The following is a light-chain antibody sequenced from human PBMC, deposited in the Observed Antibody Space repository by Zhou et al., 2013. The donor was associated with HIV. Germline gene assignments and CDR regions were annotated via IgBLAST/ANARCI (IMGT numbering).Light chain of an antibody. V-gene: IGKV3-15*01. CDR2: GAL. J-gene: IGKJ3*01. CDR3: QQGSSWPPRIT. Sequence: QYPDTLSVSPGDSVTVACRATQTVSSNLAWYQQKPGQSPRLLIYGALTRATGVPDRFSGGGSETDFTLTISSLQPEDVATYYCQQGSSWPPRITFGPGTKVDIK. CDR1: QTVSSN.